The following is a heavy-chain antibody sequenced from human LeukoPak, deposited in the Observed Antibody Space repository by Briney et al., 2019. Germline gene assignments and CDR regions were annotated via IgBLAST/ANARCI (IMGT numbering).Heavy chain of an antibody. CDR2: IIPIFGTA. V-gene: IGHV1-69*06. D-gene: IGHD6-19*01. J-gene: IGHJ1*01. CDR3: ARTGPIAVAGRRGETEYFQH. Sequence: SVKVSCKASGGTFSSYAISWVRQAPRQGLEWMGGIIPIFGTANYAQKFQGRVTITADKSTSTAYMELSSLRSEDTAVYYCARTGPIAVAGRRGETEYFQHWGQGTLVTVSS. CDR1: GGTFSSYA.